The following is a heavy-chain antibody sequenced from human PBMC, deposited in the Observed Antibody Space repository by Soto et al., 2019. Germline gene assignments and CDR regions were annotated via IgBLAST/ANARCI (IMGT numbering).Heavy chain of an antibody. Sequence: EVQLVESGGGFVESGGSLRLSCAASGFSFKDAWMTWGRQAPGKGLEWVGRIKSRTDGVTADYGAAVKGRFTMSRDDSKDTLYLHMDGLKREATGVDYCPSFFQLRKRQFAYWGPGTEVNVSS. CDR2: IKSRTDGVTA. V-gene: IGHV3-15*07. CDR1: GFSFKDAW. CDR3: PSFFQLRKRQFAY. D-gene: IGHD4-17*01. J-gene: IGHJ4*02.